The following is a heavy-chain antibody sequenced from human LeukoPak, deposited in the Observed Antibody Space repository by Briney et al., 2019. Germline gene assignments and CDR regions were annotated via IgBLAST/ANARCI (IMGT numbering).Heavy chain of an antibody. J-gene: IGHJ6*02. CDR1: GFTFSSYA. D-gene: IGHD6-19*01. Sequence: GGSLRLSCAASGFTFSSYAMSWVRQAPGKGLEWVSAISGSGGSTYYADSVKGRFTTSRDNSKNTLYLQMNSLRAEDTAVYYCAKDRIAVAGWIYYYYYGMDVWGQGTTVTVSS. CDR3: AKDRIAVAGWIYYYYYGMDV. CDR2: ISGSGGST. V-gene: IGHV3-23*01.